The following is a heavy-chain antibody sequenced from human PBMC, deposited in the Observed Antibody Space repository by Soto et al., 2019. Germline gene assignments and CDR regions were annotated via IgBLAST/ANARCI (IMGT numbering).Heavy chain of an antibody. V-gene: IGHV4-59*01. CDR1: GGSISSYF. CDR2: IYYSGST. J-gene: IGHJ3*02. Sequence: QVQLQESGPGLVKPSETLSLTCTVSGGSISSYFWSWIRQPPGKGLEWIGYIYYSGSTNYNPSLKSRVTISVDTSKNQFSLKLSSVTAADTAVYYCVSESTGTDAFDIWGQGTMVTVSA. CDR3: VSESTGTDAFDI. D-gene: IGHD1-1*01.